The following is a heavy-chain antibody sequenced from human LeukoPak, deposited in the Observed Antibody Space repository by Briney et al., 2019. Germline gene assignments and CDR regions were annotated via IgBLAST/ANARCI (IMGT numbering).Heavy chain of an antibody. J-gene: IGHJ4*02. V-gene: IGHV1-46*01. CDR3: ARGTYYYDSSGYPLDY. CDR2: INPSGGST. Sequence: ASVKVSCKASGYTFTSYYMHWVRQAPGQGLEWMGIINPSGGSTSYAQKFQGRVTMTRDTSTSTVYMELSSLRSEDTAVYYCARGTYYYDSSGYPLDYWGQGTLVTVSS. D-gene: IGHD3-22*01. CDR1: GYTFTSYY.